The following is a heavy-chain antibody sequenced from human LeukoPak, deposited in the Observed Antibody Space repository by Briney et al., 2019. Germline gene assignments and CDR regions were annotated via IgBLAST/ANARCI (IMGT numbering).Heavy chain of an antibody. CDR2: IYFSGSS. CDR3: AREGGDSGSFLPFDY. J-gene: IGHJ4*02. CDR1: GSSTNTHF. D-gene: IGHD3-10*01. Sequence: SETLSLTCTVSGSSTNTHFWSWIRQPAGKGLEWVGRIYFSGSSNYNPSLKSRVTTSVDTYNNQLSLKLTSGSAADTAVYYCAREGGDSGSFLPFDYWGQGTLVTVSS. V-gene: IGHV4-4*07.